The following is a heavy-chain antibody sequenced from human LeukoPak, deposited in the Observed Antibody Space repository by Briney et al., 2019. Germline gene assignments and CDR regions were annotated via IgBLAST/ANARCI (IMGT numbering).Heavy chain of an antibody. CDR3: AHSPVTREYFQH. J-gene: IGHJ1*01. Sequence: ESGPTLVKPTQTLTLTCTFSGFSLSTSGVGVGWIRQPPGKALEWLALIYWNDDKRYSPSLKSRLTITKATSKDQVVLTMTNMDPVDTATYYCAHSPVTREYFQHWGQGTLVTVSS. CDR1: GFSLSTSGVG. D-gene: IGHD4-17*01. CDR2: IYWNDDK. V-gene: IGHV2-5*01.